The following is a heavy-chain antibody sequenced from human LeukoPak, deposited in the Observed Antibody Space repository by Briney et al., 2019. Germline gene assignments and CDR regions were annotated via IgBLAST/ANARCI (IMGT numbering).Heavy chain of an antibody. V-gene: IGHV4-31*03. Sequence: PSETLSLTCTVSGGSISSGGYYWSWIRQHPGKGLEWIGYIYYSGSTYYNPSLESRVTTSVDTSKNQFSLKLSSVTAADTAVYYCARDQQQLAYYYYGMDVWGQGTTVTVSS. J-gene: IGHJ6*02. CDR3: ARDQQQLAYYYYGMDV. CDR1: GGSISSGGYY. D-gene: IGHD6-13*01. CDR2: IYYSGST.